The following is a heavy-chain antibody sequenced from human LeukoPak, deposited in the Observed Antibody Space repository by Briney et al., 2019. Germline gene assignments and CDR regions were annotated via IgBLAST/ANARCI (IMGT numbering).Heavy chain of an antibody. Sequence: GGSLRLSCAASGFTFSSYAMSWVRQAPGKGLEWVSAISGSGGSTYYADSVKGRFTISRDNCKNTLYLQMNSLRAEDTAVYYCANSPGELSLFLDYWGQGTLVTVSS. V-gene: IGHV3-23*01. CDR1: GFTFSSYA. J-gene: IGHJ4*02. CDR3: ANSPGELSLFLDY. CDR2: ISGSGGST. D-gene: IGHD3-16*02.